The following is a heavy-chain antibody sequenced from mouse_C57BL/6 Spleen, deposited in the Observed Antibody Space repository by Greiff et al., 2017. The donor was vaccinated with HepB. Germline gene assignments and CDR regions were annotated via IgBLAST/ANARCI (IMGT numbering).Heavy chain of an antibody. CDR1: GYAFSSSW. V-gene: IGHV1-82*01. D-gene: IGHD1-1*01. Sequence: QVQLQQSGPELVKPGASVKISCKASGYAFSSSWMNWVKQRPGKGLEWIGRIYPGDGDTNYNGKFKGKATLTADKSSSTAYMQLSSLTSEDSAVYFCAREITTVVDVMDYWGQGTSVTVSS. CDR2: IYPGDGDT. CDR3: AREITTVVDVMDY. J-gene: IGHJ4*01.